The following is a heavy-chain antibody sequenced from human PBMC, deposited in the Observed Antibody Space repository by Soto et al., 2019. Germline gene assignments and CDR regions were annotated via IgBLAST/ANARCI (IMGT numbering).Heavy chain of an antibody. CDR1: GGTFSSYA. CDR2: IIPIFGTA. CDR3: ARWYGSGSYYNRLWFDP. V-gene: IGHV1-69*13. Sequence: SVKVSCKASGGTFSSYAISWVRQAPGQGLEWMGGIIPIFGTANYAQKFQGRVTITADESTSTAYMELSSLRSEDTAVYYCARWYGSGSYYNRLWFDPWPGNPGHRLL. J-gene: IGHJ5*02. D-gene: IGHD3-10*01.